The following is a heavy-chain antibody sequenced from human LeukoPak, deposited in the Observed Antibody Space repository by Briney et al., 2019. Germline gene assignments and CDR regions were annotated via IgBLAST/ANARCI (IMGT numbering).Heavy chain of an antibody. Sequence: GGSLRLSCGASGFTFSSYWMHWVRHAPGKGRVWVSRINSDGSSTSYADSVKGRFTISRDNAKNTLYLQMNSLRAADTAVYYCARDRPCSGGSCRYYDAFDIWGQGTMVTLSS. CDR3: ARDRPCSGGSCRYYDAFDI. CDR1: GFTFSSYW. J-gene: IGHJ3*02. CDR2: INSDGSST. D-gene: IGHD2-15*01. V-gene: IGHV3-74*01.